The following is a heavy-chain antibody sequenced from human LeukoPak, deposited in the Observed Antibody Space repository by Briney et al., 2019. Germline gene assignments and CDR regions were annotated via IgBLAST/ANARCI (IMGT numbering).Heavy chain of an antibody. J-gene: IGHJ6*03. V-gene: IGHV4-4*07. Sequence: SETLSLTCTVSGGSISSYYWSWIRQPAGKGPEWIGRIYTSGSTNYNPSLKSRVTMSVDTSKNQFSLKLSSVTAADTAVYYCARDKVGYCSSTSCYGYYYYYYMDVWGKGTTVTVSS. CDR3: ARDKVGYCSSTSCYGYYYYYYMDV. D-gene: IGHD2-2*01. CDR1: GGSISSYY. CDR2: IYTSGST.